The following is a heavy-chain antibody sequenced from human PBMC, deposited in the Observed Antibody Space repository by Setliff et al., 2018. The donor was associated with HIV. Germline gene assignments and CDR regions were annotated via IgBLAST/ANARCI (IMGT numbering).Heavy chain of an antibody. V-gene: IGHV1-18*01. CDR1: GYTFTRYG. CDR3: ARIRAGALLNAFDV. CDR2: ISGYSDNT. D-gene: IGHD1-26*01. J-gene: IGHJ3*01. Sequence: ASVKVSCKASGYTFTRYGINWVRQAPGQGLEWMGWISGYSDNTYYAQSLQGRVTMTTDTTSSTTYMELRSLRSDDTAMYYCARIRAGALLNAFDVWGQGTMVTVSS.